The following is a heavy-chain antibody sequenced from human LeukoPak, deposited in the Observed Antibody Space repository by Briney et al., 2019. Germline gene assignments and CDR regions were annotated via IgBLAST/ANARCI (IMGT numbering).Heavy chain of an antibody. CDR2: IYTSGST. J-gene: IGHJ6*04. Sequence: SQTLSLTCTVSGDSISSGSYFWSWIRQPAGKGLEWIGRIYTSGSTNYNPSLKSRVTISVDTSKNQFSLKLSSVTAADTAVYYCASEKNIVVVGSYGMDVWGKGTTVTVSS. CDR3: ASEKNIVVVGSYGMDV. D-gene: IGHD2-15*01. CDR1: GDSISSGSYF. V-gene: IGHV4-61*02.